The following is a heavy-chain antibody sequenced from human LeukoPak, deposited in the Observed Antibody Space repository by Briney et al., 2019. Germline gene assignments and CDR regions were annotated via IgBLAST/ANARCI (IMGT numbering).Heavy chain of an antibody. J-gene: IGHJ4*02. CDR3: ARVDGY. CDR2: IYHSGST. Sequence: SETLSLTCTVSGVSISSGGYYWSWVRQPPGKGLEWIVEIYHSGSTNYNPSLKSRVTISVDKSKNQFSLKLSSVTAADTAVYYCARVDGYWGQGTLVTVSS. CDR1: GVSISSGGYY. V-gene: IGHV4-39*07. D-gene: IGHD5-24*01.